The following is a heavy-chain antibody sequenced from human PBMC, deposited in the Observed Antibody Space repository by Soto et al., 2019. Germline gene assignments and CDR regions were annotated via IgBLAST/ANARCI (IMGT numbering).Heavy chain of an antibody. Sequence: SETLSLTCGVYGGSLSGYYWSWIRQPPGKGLEWIGEINHGGGTNYNPSLKRRVTISVDTSKNQLSLKLSSLTAADTAVYYCTRGDRGMDVWGQGTTVTV. CDR3: TRGDRGMDV. CDR1: GGSLSGYY. V-gene: IGHV4-34*01. J-gene: IGHJ6*02. CDR2: INHGGGT.